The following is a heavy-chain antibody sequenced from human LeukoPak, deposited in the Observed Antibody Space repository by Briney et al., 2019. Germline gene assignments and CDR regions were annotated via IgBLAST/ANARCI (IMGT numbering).Heavy chain of an antibody. Sequence: SSQTLSLTCTVSGGSIGSGGYYWSWIRQHPGKGLEWIGYIYYSGSTYYNPSLKSRVTISVDTSKNQFSLKLSSVTAADTAVYYCASFTYYYDSSGYYVTDAFDIWGQGTMVTVSS. J-gene: IGHJ3*02. D-gene: IGHD3-22*01. V-gene: IGHV4-31*03. CDR3: ASFTYYYDSSGYYVTDAFDI. CDR2: IYYSGST. CDR1: GGSIGSGGYY.